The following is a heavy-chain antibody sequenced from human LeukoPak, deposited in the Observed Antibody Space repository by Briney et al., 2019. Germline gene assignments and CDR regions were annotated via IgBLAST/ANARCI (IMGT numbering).Heavy chain of an antibody. V-gene: IGHV4-38-2*02. J-gene: IGHJ6*03. CDR2: IYHSGST. D-gene: IGHD3-9*01. Sequence: SETLSLTCTVSGYSISSGYYWGWIRQPPGKGLEWIGSIYHSGSTYYNPSLKSRVTMSVDTSKNQFSLKLSSVTAADTAVYYCARGKYYDILTGYWEGYYYYYMDVWGKGTTVTISS. CDR3: ARGKYYDILTGYWEGYYYYYMDV. CDR1: GYSISSGYY.